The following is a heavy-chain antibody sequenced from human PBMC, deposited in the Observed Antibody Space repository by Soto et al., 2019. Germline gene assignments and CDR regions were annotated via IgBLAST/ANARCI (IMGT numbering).Heavy chain of an antibody. CDR2: ISYSGST. V-gene: IGHV4-59*12. J-gene: IGHJ5*02. D-gene: IGHD3-9*01. Sequence: SETLSLTCTVSGGPINSYYWIWIRQPPGKGPEWIGYISYSGSTSYNPSLKSRVTISVDTSKNQFSLKLSSVTAADTAVYYCARAPSLYDILTGPGGWFDPWGQGTLVTVSS. CDR3: ARAPSLYDILTGPGGWFDP. CDR1: GGPINSYY.